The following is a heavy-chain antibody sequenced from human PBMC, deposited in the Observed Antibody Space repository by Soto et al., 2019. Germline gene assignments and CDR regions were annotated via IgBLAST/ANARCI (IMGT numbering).Heavy chain of an antibody. CDR3: AKDRGAVLLWFGEIDI. CDR1: GFTFSSYS. D-gene: IGHD3-10*01. CDR2: ISSSSTI. J-gene: IGHJ3*02. Sequence: GGSLRLSCAASGFTFSSYSMNWVRQAPGKGLEWVSYISSSSTIYYADSVKGRFTISRDNAKNSLYLQMNSLRTEDTALYYCAKDRGAVLLWFGEIDIWGQGTMVTVSS. V-gene: IGHV3-48*01.